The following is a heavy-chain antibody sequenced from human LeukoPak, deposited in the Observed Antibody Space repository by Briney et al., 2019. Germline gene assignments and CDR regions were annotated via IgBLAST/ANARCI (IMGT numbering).Heavy chain of an antibody. V-gene: IGHV3-23*01. J-gene: IGHJ4*02. CDR1: GFTFSSYG. Sequence: GGSLRLSCAASGFTFSSYGLSWVRQAPGKGLEWVSAISDSGSDTYYAGSVKGRFTISKDNSKNTLYLQMNSLRAEDTAVYYCAKRVPYSSSSVYFDSWGQGTLVTLSS. CDR2: ISDSGSDT. CDR3: AKRVPYSSSSVYFDS. D-gene: IGHD6-6*01.